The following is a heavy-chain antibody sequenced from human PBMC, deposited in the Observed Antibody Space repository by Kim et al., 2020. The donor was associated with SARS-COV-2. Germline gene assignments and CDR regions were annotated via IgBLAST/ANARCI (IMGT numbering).Heavy chain of an antibody. CDR2: ISRSGNT. Sequence: GGSLRLSCAASGFTFSSYCKTWIRQAPGKGLEWVSNISRSGNTNYAGAVKSRFSTSTDNTTNTPYLHMSTLRAAETPVCYCAREHGTYYYVSRG. J-gene: IGHJ6*01. D-gene: IGHD3-22*01. CDR3: AREHGTYYYVS. CDR1: GFTFSSYC. V-gene: IGHV3-11*05.